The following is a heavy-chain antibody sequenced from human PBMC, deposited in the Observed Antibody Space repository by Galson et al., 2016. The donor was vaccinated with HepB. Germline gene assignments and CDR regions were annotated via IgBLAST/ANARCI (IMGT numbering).Heavy chain of an antibody. Sequence: SLRLSCAASGFTFSDFYMAWIRQAPGKGLEYVSHISSGGRDTNYADSVKGRFTISRDNYKNTLYLQMNTLRAEDTAVYYCARADIGTSGTFPKFDPWGQGTLVTVSS. J-gene: IGHJ5*02. CDR1: GFTFSDFY. V-gene: IGHV3-11*06. D-gene: IGHD6-13*01. CDR2: ISSGGRDT. CDR3: ARADIGTSGTFPKFDP.